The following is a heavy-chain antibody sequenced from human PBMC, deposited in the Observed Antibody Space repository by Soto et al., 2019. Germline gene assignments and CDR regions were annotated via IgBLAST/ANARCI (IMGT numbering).Heavy chain of an antibody. V-gene: IGHV4-59*01. CDR2: IYYSGST. CDR3: ARSPALELVTLDY. CDR1: GGSISSYY. J-gene: IGHJ4*02. D-gene: IGHD3-9*01. Sequence: QVQLQESGPGLVKPSETLSLTCTVSGGSISSYYWSWIRQPPGKGLEWIGYIYYSGSTNYNPSLKSRVTISVDTSKNQFSLKLSSVTAADTAVYYCARSPALELVTLDYCGQGTLVTVSS.